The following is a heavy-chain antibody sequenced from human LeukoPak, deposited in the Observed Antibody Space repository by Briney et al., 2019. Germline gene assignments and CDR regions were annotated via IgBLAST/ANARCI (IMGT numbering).Heavy chain of an antibody. CDR2: ISSSSSYI. J-gene: IGHJ4*02. CDR1: GFTFSSYS. Sequence: GGSLRLSCAASGFTFSSYSMNWVRQAPGKGLEWVSSISSSSSYIYYADSVKGRFTISRDNAKNSLYLQMNSLRAEDTAVYYCAREEAAARIDYWGQGTLVTVSS. V-gene: IGHV3-21*01. CDR3: AREEAAARIDY. D-gene: IGHD6-13*01.